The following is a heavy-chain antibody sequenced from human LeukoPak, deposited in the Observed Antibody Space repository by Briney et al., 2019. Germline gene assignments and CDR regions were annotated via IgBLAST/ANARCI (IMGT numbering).Heavy chain of an antibody. D-gene: IGHD1-14*01. CDR1: GYTFTSHE. Sequence: ASVKVSCKASGYTFTSHEINWVGQATGQGLEWMGWMNPNSGNTGYAQKFQGRVTMTRNTSISTAYMELSSLRSEDTAVYYCAGGTRTEDYWGQGTLVTVSS. V-gene: IGHV1-8*01. CDR2: MNPNSGNT. J-gene: IGHJ4*02. CDR3: AGGTRTEDY.